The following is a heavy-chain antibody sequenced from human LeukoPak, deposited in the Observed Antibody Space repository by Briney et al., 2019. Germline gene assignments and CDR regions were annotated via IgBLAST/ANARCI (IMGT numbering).Heavy chain of an antibody. D-gene: IGHD2-2*01. V-gene: IGHV1-2*02. CDR1: GYTFTGYY. Sequence: GASVKVSCKASGYTFTGYYMHWVRQAPGQGLEWMGWINPNSGGTNYAQKFQGRVTMTRETSISTAYMELSRLRSDDTAVYYCARVGHGGYCSSTSCSEFDPWGQGTLVTVSS. J-gene: IGHJ5*02. CDR2: INPNSGGT. CDR3: ARVGHGGYCSSTSCSEFDP.